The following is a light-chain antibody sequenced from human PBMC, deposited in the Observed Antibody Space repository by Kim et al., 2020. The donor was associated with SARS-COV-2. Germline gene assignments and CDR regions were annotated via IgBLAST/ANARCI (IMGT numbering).Light chain of an antibody. CDR2: GAS. CDR3: QQYYNWPPVT. J-gene: IGKJ4*01. CDR1: KSISNK. Sequence: SPGERATPSCRASKSISNKLAWYQQKPGQAPRLLIYGASTRATGIPARFSGSGSGTEFTLDISSLQSEDFAVYYCQQYYNWPPVTFGGGTKLDIK. V-gene: IGKV3-15*01.